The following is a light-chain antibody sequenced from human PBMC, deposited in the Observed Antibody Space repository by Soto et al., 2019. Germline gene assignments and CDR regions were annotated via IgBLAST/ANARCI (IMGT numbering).Light chain of an antibody. V-gene: IGLV1-40*01. CDR1: SSNIGAGYD. CDR2: GNS. J-gene: IGLJ1*01. Sequence: QSVLTQPPSVSGAPGQRVSISCTRSSSNIGAGYDVHWYQQLPGTAPKLLIYGNSNRPSCVPDRFSGSKSGTSASLAITALQAEDEADYYCQFYDSSLSGSVFGTGTKVTVL. CDR3: QFYDSSLSGSV.